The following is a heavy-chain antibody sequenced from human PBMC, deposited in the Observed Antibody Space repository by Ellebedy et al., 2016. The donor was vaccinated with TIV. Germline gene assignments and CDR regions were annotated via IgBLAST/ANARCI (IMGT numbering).Heavy chain of an antibody. CDR1: GYHFASYW. D-gene: IGHD5-24*01. CDR3: ATQLERRGGASS. CDR2: INPSDSDT. J-gene: IGHJ5*02. V-gene: IGHV5-10-1*01. Sequence: GESLKISCKGSGYHFASYWISWVRQMPGKGLEWMGKINPSDSDTNYSPSFQGHVSFSADTSIRTAYLQWSGLKASDTAMYYCATQLERRGGASSWGQGTLVTVSS.